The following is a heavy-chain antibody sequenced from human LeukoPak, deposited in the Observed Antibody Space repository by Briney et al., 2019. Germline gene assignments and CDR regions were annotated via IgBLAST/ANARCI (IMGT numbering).Heavy chain of an antibody. D-gene: IGHD2-2*01. CDR3: ARDQYQLRPPQSIWFDP. V-gene: IGHV1-69*05. J-gene: IGHJ5*02. Sequence: SVKVSCKASGGTFSSYAISWVRQAPGQGLEWMGRIIPIFGTANYAQKFQGRVTITTDESTSTAYMELSSLRSEDTAVYYCARDQYQLRPPQSIWFDPWGQGTLVTVSS. CDR2: IIPIFGTA. CDR1: GGTFSSYA.